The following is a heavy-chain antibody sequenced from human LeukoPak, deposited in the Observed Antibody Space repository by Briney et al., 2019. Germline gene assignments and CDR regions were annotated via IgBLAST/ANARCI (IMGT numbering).Heavy chain of an antibody. Sequence: GGSLRLSCAASGFTFSVNGMHWVRQAPGKGLEWVAFIRNDGSDKYYADSVKGRFSISRDSSKNILYLQLNSLRAEDTAVYYCAKDRCSNGIGCYYYYMDVWGKGTTVTISS. CDR3: AKDRCSNGIGCYYYYMDV. J-gene: IGHJ6*03. V-gene: IGHV3-30*02. D-gene: IGHD2-8*01. CDR1: GFTFSVNG. CDR2: IRNDGSDK.